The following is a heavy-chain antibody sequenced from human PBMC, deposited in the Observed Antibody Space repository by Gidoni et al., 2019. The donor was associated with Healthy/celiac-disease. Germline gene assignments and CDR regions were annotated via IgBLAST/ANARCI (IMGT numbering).Heavy chain of an antibody. CDR3: ARTFIVGATAYYFDY. Sequence: QVQLVQSGAEVKKPGASVKVSCKASGSTVTSYGISWVRQAPGQGLEWMGWISAYNGNTNYAQKLQGRVTMTTDTSTSTAYMELRSLRSDDTAVYYCARTFIVGATAYYFDYWGQGTLVTVSS. J-gene: IGHJ4*02. CDR1: GSTVTSYG. CDR2: ISAYNGNT. V-gene: IGHV1-18*01. D-gene: IGHD1-26*01.